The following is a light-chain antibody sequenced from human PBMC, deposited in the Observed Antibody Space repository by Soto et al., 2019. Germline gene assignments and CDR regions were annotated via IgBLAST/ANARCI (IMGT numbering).Light chain of an antibody. J-gene: IGKJ1*01. CDR1: QTISTY. V-gene: IGKV1-39*01. CDR2: DAS. CDR3: QQRSNWPRT. Sequence: DIQMTQSPSSLSASVGDRVTITCRASQTISTYLNWYQQKPGRAPRLLIYDASSLLSGVPSRFSGSGSGTDFTLTIASLQPEDFSTYYCQQRSNWPRTFGQGTKV.